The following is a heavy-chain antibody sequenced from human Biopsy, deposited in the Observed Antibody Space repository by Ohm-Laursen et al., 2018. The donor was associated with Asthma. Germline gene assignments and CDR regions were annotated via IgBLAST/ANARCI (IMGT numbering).Heavy chain of an antibody. J-gene: IGHJ4*02. V-gene: IGHV3-23*01. CDR1: GFTFSRYD. D-gene: IGHD2-15*01. CDR2: ISGSGDST. Sequence: SLRLSCAASGFTFSRYDMSWVRQAPGKGLEWVSAISGSGDSTYYADSVKGRFTISRDNSKNTVYLDISSLRIEDTAVFYCGIVVAANPFQGDCWGQGTLVTVSS. CDR3: GIVVAANPFQGDC.